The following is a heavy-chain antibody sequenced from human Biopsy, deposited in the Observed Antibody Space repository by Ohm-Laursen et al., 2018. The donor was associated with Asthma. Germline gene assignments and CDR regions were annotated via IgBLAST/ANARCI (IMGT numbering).Heavy chain of an antibody. CDR3: ARGPNYHGSGRAPIGMDV. CDR2: IYYTGSD. D-gene: IGHD3-10*01. CDR1: GGSVSTGSYY. J-gene: IGHJ6*02. Sequence: SETLSLTCTDSGGSVSTGSYYWSWIRQPPGKGLEWLGYIYYTGSDNYNPSLKSRVTISVDTSKNQFSLRLNSVTAADTAVYYCARGPNYHGSGRAPIGMDVWGQGTTVTVSS. V-gene: IGHV4-61*01.